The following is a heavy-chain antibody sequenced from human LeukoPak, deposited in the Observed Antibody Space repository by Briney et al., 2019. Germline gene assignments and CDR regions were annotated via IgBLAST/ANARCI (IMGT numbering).Heavy chain of an antibody. CDR3: ARRQDYGDYYFDY. J-gene: IGHJ4*02. CDR1: GYSISSGDY. D-gene: IGHD4-17*01. Sequence: PSETLSLTCTVSGYSISSGDYWGWIRQPPGKGLEWIGSIYHSGRTYYNPSLKSRVTISVDTSKNQFSLKLSSVTAADTAVYYCARRQDYGDYYFDYWGQGTLVTVSS. CDR2: IYHSGRT. V-gene: IGHV4-38-2*02.